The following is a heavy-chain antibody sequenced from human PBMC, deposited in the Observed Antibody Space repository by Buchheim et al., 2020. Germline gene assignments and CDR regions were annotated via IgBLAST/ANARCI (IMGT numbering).Heavy chain of an antibody. J-gene: IGHJ4*02. D-gene: IGHD2-15*01. CDR1: GFTLSNYA. Sequence: EVQLLESGGGLVQPGGSLRLSCAASGFTLSNYAMSWVRQAPGQGLEWVSSVTSSGDRAYYADSVKGRCTISRDSSKNTLYLQMNSLRADDTAVYYCAKIDCSGGTCLNYWGQGTL. V-gene: IGHV3-23*01. CDR3: AKIDCSGGTCLNY. CDR2: VTSSGDRA.